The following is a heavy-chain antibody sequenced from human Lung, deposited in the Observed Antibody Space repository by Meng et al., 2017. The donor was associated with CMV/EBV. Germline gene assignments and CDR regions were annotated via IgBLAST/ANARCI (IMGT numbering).Heavy chain of an antibody. J-gene: IGHJ4*02. D-gene: IGHD3-3*01. CDR3: ARASLLGVVVMNYYFDS. Sequence: SRTLSLTCAVYGVSFREYFCNWIRQSPGKGLEWILDICHSGSTSYNPSLKGRVTISQDTSKNQFSLKLTSVTAADTAVYFCARASLLGVVVMNYYFDSWGQGXLVXVSS. CDR2: ICHSGST. V-gene: IGHV4-34*01. CDR1: GVSFREYF.